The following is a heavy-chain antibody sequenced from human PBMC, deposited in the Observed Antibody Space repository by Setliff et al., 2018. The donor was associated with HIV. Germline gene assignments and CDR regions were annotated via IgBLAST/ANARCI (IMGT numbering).Heavy chain of an antibody. D-gene: IGHD4-17*01. CDR1: DSGTYY. J-gene: IGHJ4*02. Sequence: KTSETLSLTCTVSDSGTYYWSWIRQPAGKGLEWIGCVSSRGDTNYNPSLKSRVTMSVDTSKNQFSLKLTSVTASDTAVYYCARAAAGNTGPFDLWGQGSPVTVSS. CDR3: ARAAAGNTGPFDL. CDR2: VSSRGDT. V-gene: IGHV4-4*07.